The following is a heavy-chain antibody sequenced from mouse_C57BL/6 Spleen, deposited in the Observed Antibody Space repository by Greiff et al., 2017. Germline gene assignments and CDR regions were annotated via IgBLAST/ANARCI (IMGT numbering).Heavy chain of an antibody. J-gene: IGHJ1*03. CDR1: GFTFSSYG. V-gene: IGHV5-6*02. Sequence: DVMLVESGGDLVKPGGSLKLSCAASGFTFSSYGMSWVRQTPDKRLEWVATISSGGSYTYYPDSVKGRFTISRDNAKNTLYLQMSSLKSEDTAMYYCASPFITTVVDWYFDVWGTGTTVTVSS. CDR2: ISSGGSYT. D-gene: IGHD1-1*01. CDR3: ASPFITTVVDWYFDV.